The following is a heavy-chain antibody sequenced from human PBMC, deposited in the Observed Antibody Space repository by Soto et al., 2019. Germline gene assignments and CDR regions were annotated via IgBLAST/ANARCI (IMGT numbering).Heavy chain of an antibody. D-gene: IGHD5-12*01. Sequence: GASVKVSCKASGGTFSSYAISRVRQAPGQGLEWMGGIIPIFGTANYAQKFQGRVTITADESTSTAYMELSSLRSEDTAVYYCARDGSIYSGYDFCYVDHGRCNWFDPWGQGTLVTVSS. CDR3: ARDGSIYSGYDFCYVDHGRCNWFDP. J-gene: IGHJ5*02. V-gene: IGHV1-69*13. CDR1: GGTFSSYA. CDR2: IIPIFGTA.